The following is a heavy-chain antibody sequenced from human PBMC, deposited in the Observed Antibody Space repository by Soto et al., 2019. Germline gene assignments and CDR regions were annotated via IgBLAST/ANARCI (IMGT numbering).Heavy chain of an antibody. CDR1: GGSFSGYY. CDR3: ASTSYYDFWSGIMGDYYYGMDV. V-gene: IGHV4-34*01. D-gene: IGHD3-3*01. CDR2: INHSGST. Sequence: SETLSLTCAVYGGSFSGYYLSWIRQPPGKGLEWIGEINHSGSTNYNPSLKSRVTISVDTSKNQFSLKLSSVTAADTAVYYCASTSYYDFWSGIMGDYYYGMDVWGQGTTVTVSS. J-gene: IGHJ6*02.